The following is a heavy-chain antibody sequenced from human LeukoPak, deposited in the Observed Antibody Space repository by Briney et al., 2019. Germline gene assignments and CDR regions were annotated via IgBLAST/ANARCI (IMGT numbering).Heavy chain of an antibody. CDR1: GFTFSTFG. CDR2: IRYDGDNK. V-gene: IGHV3-30*02. D-gene: IGHD2-2*02. Sequence: GGSLRLSCAASGFTFSTFGMHWVRQTPSKGLEWVAYIRYDGDNKYYADSVKGRFTISRDNSKNTLYLQMNSLRTEDTAVYYCAKVPPGCSTTNCYNPFDYWGQGTLVTVSS. CDR3: AKVPPGCSTTNCYNPFDY. J-gene: IGHJ4*02.